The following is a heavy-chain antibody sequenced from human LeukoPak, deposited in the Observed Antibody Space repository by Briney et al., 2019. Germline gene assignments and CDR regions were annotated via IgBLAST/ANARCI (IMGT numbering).Heavy chain of an antibody. Sequence: GASVKVSCKASGYTFTSYGISWVRQAPGQGLEWMGWISAYNGNTNYAQKLQGRVTMTTDISTSTAYMELRSLRSDDTAVYYCARGYTIFGVVITLDYWGQGTLVTVSS. J-gene: IGHJ4*02. CDR1: GYTFTSYG. V-gene: IGHV1-18*01. D-gene: IGHD3-3*01. CDR3: ARGYTIFGVVITLDY. CDR2: ISAYNGNT.